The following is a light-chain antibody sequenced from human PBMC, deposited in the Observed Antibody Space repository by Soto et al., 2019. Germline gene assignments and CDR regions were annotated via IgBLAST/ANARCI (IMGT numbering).Light chain of an antibody. J-gene: IGKJ4*01. CDR1: QGISSY. CDR3: QQLKSYPLT. CDR2: GAS. V-gene: IGKV1-9*01. Sequence: DIQLTQSPSFLSASVGDRVTITCRASQGISSYLAWYQVKPGKAPKPLIYGASTLQSGVSSRFSGSGSGTEFTLRISSLQPEDFATYYCQQLKSYPLTFGGGTKVEIK.